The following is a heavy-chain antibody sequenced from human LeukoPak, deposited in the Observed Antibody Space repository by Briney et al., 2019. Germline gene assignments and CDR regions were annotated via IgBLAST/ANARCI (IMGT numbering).Heavy chain of an antibody. Sequence: ASVKVSCKASGYTFTSYGISWVRQAPGQGLEWMGWISAYNGNTKYAQKFQGRVTMTTDTSTGTAYVELRSLGSDDTAVYYCARDLGSSSWFYYFDYWGQGTLVTVSS. CDR1: GYTFTSYG. V-gene: IGHV1-18*01. J-gene: IGHJ4*02. CDR3: ARDLGSSSWFYYFDY. D-gene: IGHD6-13*01. CDR2: ISAYNGNT.